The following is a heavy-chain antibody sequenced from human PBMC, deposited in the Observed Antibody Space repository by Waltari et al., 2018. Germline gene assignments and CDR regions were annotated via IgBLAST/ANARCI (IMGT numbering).Heavy chain of an antibody. CDR3: ARSITMIVVVPGY. Sequence: QVQLVQSGAEVKKPGASVKVSCTASGYTFTGYSMHWVRQAPGQGLEWMGWINPNSGGTNYAQKFQGRVTMTRDTSISTAYMELSRLRSDDTAVYYCARSITMIVVVPGYWGQGTLVTVSS. D-gene: IGHD3-22*01. CDR1: GYTFTGYS. CDR2: INPNSGGT. V-gene: IGHV1-2*02. J-gene: IGHJ4*02.